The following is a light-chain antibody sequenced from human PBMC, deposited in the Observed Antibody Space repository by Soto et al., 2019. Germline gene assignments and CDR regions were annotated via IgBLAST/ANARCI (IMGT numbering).Light chain of an antibody. Sequence: QSVLTQPPSVSGTPGQTVTISCSGSNSNIATYSVYWYQQLPGTAPKLLISEDDQRPSGVPDRFSGSKSDTSASLAIAGLRSGDEGDYYCAAWDDSLTILFGGGTQLTVL. CDR1: NSNIATYS. J-gene: IGLJ2*01. V-gene: IGLV1-47*01. CDR3: AAWDDSLTIL. CDR2: EDD.